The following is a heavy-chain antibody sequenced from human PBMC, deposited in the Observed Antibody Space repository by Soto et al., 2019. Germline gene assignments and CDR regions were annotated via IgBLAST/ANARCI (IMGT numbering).Heavy chain of an antibody. CDR3: ARGITIFGVVTPPGY. J-gene: IGHJ4*02. CDR2: ISYDGSNK. Sequence: QVQLVESGGGVVQPGRSLRPSCAASGFTFSSYGMHWVRQAPGKGLEWVAVISYDGSNKYYADSVKGRFTISRDNSKNTLYLQMNSLRAEDTAVYYCARGITIFGVVTPPGYWGQGTLVTVSS. V-gene: IGHV3-30*03. D-gene: IGHD3-3*01. CDR1: GFTFSSYG.